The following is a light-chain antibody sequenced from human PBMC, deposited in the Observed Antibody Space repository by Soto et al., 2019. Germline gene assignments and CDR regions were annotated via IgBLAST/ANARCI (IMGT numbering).Light chain of an antibody. J-gene: IGLJ2*01. CDR3: TVWDDSLRGRL. CDR1: SSNIESNF. V-gene: IGLV1-47*01. Sequence: QSVLTQPPSASGTPGQRVTTSCSGSSSNIESNFVYWYQQFPGTAPRLLIYRNNQRPSGVPDRFSGAKSGTSASLAISALRSKDEADYYCTVWDDSLRGRLFGGGTKVTVL. CDR2: RNN.